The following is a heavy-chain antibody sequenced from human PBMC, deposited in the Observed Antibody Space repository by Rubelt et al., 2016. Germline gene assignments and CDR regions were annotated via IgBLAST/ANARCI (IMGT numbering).Heavy chain of an antibody. J-gene: IGHJ4*02. D-gene: IGHD3-3*01. CDR1: GFTFSSYS. V-gene: IGHV3-48*01. CDR3: ARDSILVGCQGARDSIFV. Sequence: EVQLVESGGGLVQPGGSLRLSCAASGFTFSSYSMNWVRQAPGKGLEWVSYISSSSSTIYYADSVKGRFTISRDNSENTLFLQMNSLRPQDTAVYYSARDSILVGCQGARDSIFVWGQGTLVGVTS. CDR2: ISSSSSTI.